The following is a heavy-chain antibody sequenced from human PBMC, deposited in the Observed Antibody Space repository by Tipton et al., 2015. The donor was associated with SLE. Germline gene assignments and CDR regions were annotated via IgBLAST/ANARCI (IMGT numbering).Heavy chain of an antibody. Sequence: TLSLTCTVSGGSISSHYWSWIRQSPGKELEWIGYVYYGGNTKYNPSLKSRVTISMDTSKNQFSLRLTSVTAADTAVYYCARTLGAIAHTVYDAFDIWGQGKMVTVSS. J-gene: IGHJ3*02. D-gene: IGHD1-26*01. CDR3: ARTLGAIAHTVYDAFDI. CDR1: GGSISSHY. CDR2: VYYGGNT. V-gene: IGHV4-59*11.